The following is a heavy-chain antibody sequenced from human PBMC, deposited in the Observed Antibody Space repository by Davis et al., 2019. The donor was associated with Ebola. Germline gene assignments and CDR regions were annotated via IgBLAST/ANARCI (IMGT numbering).Heavy chain of an antibody. D-gene: IGHD6-13*01. CDR1: GFSFSNYW. CDR2: INSDGSST. V-gene: IGHV3-74*01. Sequence: GESLKISCTASGFSFSNYWMHWVRQAPGEGLVWVSRINSDGSSTSYADSVKGRFTISRDNAKNTLYLQMNSLRAEDTAVYYCAKADSSWPYYYYYGMDVWGQGTTVTVSS. J-gene: IGHJ6*02. CDR3: AKADSSWPYYYYYGMDV.